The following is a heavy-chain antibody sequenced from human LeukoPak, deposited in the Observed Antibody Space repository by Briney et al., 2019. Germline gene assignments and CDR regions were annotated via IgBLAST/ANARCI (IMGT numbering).Heavy chain of an antibody. J-gene: IGHJ4*02. Sequence: GGSLRLSCAASGFTFSSYGMQWLPEAPGKGLEGVADISYDGSNKYYADSVKGRFTISRDNSKNTLYLQMNSLRAEDTAVYYCAKIPISYYDYVWGSYRYVHYWGQGTLVTVSS. CDR2: ISYDGSNK. V-gene: IGHV3-30*18. CDR1: GFTFSSYG. CDR3: AKIPISYYDYVWGSYRYVHY. D-gene: IGHD3-16*02.